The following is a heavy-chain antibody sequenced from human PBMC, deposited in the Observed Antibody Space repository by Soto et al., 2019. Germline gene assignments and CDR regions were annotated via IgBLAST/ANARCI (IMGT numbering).Heavy chain of an antibody. D-gene: IGHD4-17*01. Sequence: SLTCNVSGGSISSSRSYWAWFRQPPGKELEWIGNYNPSLKSRLTISVDKSMNHFSLRLTSVTAADTAVYYCARVHGDYVRAFNLWGQGTMVTVSS. CDR3: ARVHGDYVRAFNL. J-gene: IGHJ3*01. CDR1: GGSISSSRSY. V-gene: IGHV4-61*05.